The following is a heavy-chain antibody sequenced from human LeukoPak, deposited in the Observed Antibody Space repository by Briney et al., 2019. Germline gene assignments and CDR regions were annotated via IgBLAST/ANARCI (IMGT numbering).Heavy chain of an antibody. V-gene: IGHV3-48*03. Sequence: PGGSLRLSCAASGFTFSSYEMNWVRQAPGKGLEWVSYISSSGSTIYYADSVKGRFTISRDNAKNSLYLQMNSLRAEDAAVYHCARDLRGNDYVWGSYRYIDYWGQGTLVTVSS. J-gene: IGHJ4*02. CDR1: GFTFSSYE. CDR3: ARDLRGNDYVWGSYRYIDY. D-gene: IGHD3-16*02. CDR2: ISSSGSTI.